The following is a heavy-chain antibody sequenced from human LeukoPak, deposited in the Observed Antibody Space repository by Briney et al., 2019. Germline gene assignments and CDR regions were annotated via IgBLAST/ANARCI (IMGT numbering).Heavy chain of an antibody. D-gene: IGHD6-13*01. CDR2: INAGNGNT. Sequence: ASVKVSCKASGYTFTSYAMHWVRQAPGQRLEWMGWINAGNGNTKYSQKVQGRVTITRDTSASTAYMELSSLRSEDTAVYYCARGEQLLLPYYFDYWGQGTLVTVSS. J-gene: IGHJ4*02. CDR3: ARGEQLLLPYYFDY. V-gene: IGHV1-3*01. CDR1: GYTFTSYA.